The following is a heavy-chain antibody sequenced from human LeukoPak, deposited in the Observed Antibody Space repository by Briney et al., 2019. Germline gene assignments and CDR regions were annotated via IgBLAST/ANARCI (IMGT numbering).Heavy chain of an antibody. Sequence: SETLSLTCTVSGGSMSTYYWSWIRQPPGKGLEWIGYIYYSGSTDYNPSLKSRVTISVDTSKNQFSLKLSSVTAADTAVYYCARQQWLEQDAFDIWGQGTMVTVSS. CDR1: GGSMSTYY. V-gene: IGHV4-59*08. J-gene: IGHJ3*02. CDR2: IYYSGST. D-gene: IGHD6-19*01. CDR3: ARQQWLEQDAFDI.